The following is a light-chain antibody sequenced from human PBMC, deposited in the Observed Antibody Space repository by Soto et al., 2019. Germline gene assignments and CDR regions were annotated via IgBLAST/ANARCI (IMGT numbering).Light chain of an antibody. CDR3: QQYHNWPPQYT. V-gene: IGKV3-15*01. CDR2: GAS. J-gene: IGKJ2*01. CDR1: QSVASN. Sequence: EIVMTQSPASLSVSPGDGATLSCRASQSVASNVAWYQQKPGQGPRLLIHGASTRAVGVPARFSGSGSGTEFTLTISGLQSEDVAVYYCQQYHNWPPQYTFGQGTKLQI.